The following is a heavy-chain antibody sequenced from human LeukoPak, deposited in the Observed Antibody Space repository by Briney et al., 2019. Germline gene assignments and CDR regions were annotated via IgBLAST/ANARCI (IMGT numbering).Heavy chain of an antibody. CDR3: ARLTGGYSDY. CDR1: GDSISSYY. V-gene: IGHV4-59*01. D-gene: IGHD7-27*01. Sequence: ASETLSLTCTVSGDSISSYYWTWIRRPPGKGLEWIGYINYSGWTNYNLSLKSRVTVSVDTTKNQFSLKLSSVTAADTAVYYCARLTGGYSDYWGQGTLVTVSS. J-gene: IGHJ4*02. CDR2: INYSGWT.